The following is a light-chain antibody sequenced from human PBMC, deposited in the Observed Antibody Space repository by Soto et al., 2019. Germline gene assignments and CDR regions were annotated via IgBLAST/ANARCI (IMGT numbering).Light chain of an antibody. V-gene: IGLV2-14*01. J-gene: IGLJ1*01. CDR1: SSDVGGYNY. CDR2: DVS. CDR3: SSYTSSSTYV. Sequence: QSALTQPASLSVSPGQSITISCAGTSSDVGGYNYVSWYQQHPGKAHELRIYDVSNRPSGVSNRFSGSKSGNTASLTISGLQAEDEADYYCSSYTSSSTYVFGTGTKVTV.